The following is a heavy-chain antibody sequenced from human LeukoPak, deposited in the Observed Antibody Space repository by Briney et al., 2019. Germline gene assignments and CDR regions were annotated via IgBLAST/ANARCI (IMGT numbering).Heavy chain of an antibody. CDR2: IKSKTDGGTT. CDR3: ARDYDSSGSTVFDY. D-gene: IGHD3-22*01. J-gene: IGHJ4*02. CDR1: GFTFSNAW. V-gene: IGHV3-15*01. Sequence: PGGSLRLSCAASGFTFSNAWMSWVRQAPGKGLEWVGRIKSKTDGGTTDYAAPVKGRFTISRDDSKNTLYLQMNSLRAEDTAVYYCARDYDSSGSTVFDYWGQGTLVTVSS.